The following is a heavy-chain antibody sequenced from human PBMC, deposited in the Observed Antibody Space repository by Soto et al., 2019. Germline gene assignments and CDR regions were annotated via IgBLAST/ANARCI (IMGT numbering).Heavy chain of an antibody. J-gene: IGHJ4*02. D-gene: IGHD5-12*01. CDR2: IDPSDSYT. CDR3: ARRRADGYNFYRFDY. Sequence: PXESLKISCKGYGYSFTTYWISWVRQMPGKGLEWMGRIDPSDSYTSYSPSFQGHVTISADKSLSTAYLQWSSLKASDTAMYYCARRRADGYNFYRFDYWGQGTLVTVSS. CDR1: GYSFTTYW. V-gene: IGHV5-10-1*01.